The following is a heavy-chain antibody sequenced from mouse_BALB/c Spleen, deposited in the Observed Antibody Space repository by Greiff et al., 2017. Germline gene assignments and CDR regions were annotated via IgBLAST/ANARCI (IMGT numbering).Heavy chain of an antibody. CDR2: IDPENGDT. J-gene: IGHJ3*01. D-gene: IGHD1-2*01. CDR1: GFNIKDYY. CDR3: NEAITTATY. Sequence: VTLKESGAELVRSGASVKLSCTASGFNIKDYYMHWVKQRPEQGLEWIGWIDPENGDTEYAPKFQGKATMTADTSSNTAYLQLSSLTSEDTAVYYCNEAITTATYWGQGTLVTVSA. V-gene: IGHV14-4*02.